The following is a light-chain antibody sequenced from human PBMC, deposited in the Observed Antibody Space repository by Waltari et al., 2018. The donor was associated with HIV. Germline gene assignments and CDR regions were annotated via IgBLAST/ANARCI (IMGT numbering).Light chain of an antibody. V-gene: IGKV1-39*01. J-gene: IGKJ2*03. CDR3: QQSYTVPYS. CDR1: QNIKKY. CDR2: GAS. Sequence: DIQMTQSPSSLSASAGDTVTITCRAGQNIKKYLNWYQEKPGKAPKLLIFGASGLQSGVPSRFGGSGSGPDFTLTITNLQPEYSATYYCQQSYTVPYSFGKGTKVEIE.